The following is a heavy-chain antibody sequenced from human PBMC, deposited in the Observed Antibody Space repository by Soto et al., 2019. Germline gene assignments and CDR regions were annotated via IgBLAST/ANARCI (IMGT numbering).Heavy chain of an antibody. CDR1: GFSLSTSGVG. V-gene: IGHV2-5*01. J-gene: IGHJ4*02. Sequence: QITLKESGPTLVKPTQTLTLTCTFSGFSLSTSGVGVGWIRQPPGKALEWLALIYWNDDKRYSPSLKSRLTITKDTSKNQVVLTMTNMDPVDTATYYCAHTHLKGWELLSTFDYWGQGTLVTVSS. D-gene: IGHD1-26*01. CDR2: IYWNDDK. CDR3: AHTHLKGWELLSTFDY.